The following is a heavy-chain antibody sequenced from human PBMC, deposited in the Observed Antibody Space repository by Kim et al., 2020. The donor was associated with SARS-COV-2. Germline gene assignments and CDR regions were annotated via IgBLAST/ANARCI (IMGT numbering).Heavy chain of an antibody. CDR2: INPNSGGT. J-gene: IGHJ4*02. D-gene: IGHD6-19*01. V-gene: IGHV1-2*06. CDR1: GYTFTGYY. CDR3: ARDRLAVAGDY. Sequence: ASVKVSCKASGYTFTGYYIHWVRQAPGQGLEWMGRINPNSGGTNYAQKFQGRVTMTRDTSISTAYMELSRLRSDDTAVYYCARDRLAVAGDYWCQGTLVTVSS.